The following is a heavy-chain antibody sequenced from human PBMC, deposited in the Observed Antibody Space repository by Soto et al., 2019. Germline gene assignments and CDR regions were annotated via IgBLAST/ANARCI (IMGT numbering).Heavy chain of an antibody. CDR3: ARDDDYGLFDY. CDR1: GGSVSSSSYY. D-gene: IGHD4-17*01. J-gene: IGHJ4*02. Sequence: QVQLQESGPGLVKPSETLSLTCTVSGGSVSSSSYYWSWIRQPPGKGLEWIGYIYYSGSTNYNPSLKSRVTISVDTSKNQFSLKLSSVTAADTAVYYCARDDDYGLFDYWGQGTLVTVSS. CDR2: IYYSGST. V-gene: IGHV4-61*01.